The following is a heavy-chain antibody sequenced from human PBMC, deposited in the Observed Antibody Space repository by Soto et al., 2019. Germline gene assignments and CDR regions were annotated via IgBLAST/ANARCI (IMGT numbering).Heavy chain of an antibody. CDR3: ARDKRIAVAGTPYYYYGMDV. V-gene: IGHV1-69*08. D-gene: IGHD6-19*01. Sequence: QVQLVQSGAEVKKPGSSVKVSCKASGGTFSSYTISWVRQAPGQGLEWMGRIIPILGIANYAQKFQGRVTITADKSMSTAYMELSSLRSEDTAVYYCARDKRIAVAGTPYYYYGMDVWGQGTTVTVSS. J-gene: IGHJ6*02. CDR1: GGTFSSYT. CDR2: IIPILGIA.